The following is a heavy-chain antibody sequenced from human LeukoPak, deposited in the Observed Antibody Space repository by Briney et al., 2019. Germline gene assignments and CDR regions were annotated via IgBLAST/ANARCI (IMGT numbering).Heavy chain of an antibody. CDR1: GFTFSTYV. D-gene: IGHD3-10*01. V-gene: IGHV3-30*04. CDR2: MSFDGKNA. J-gene: IGHJ4*02. CDR3: AREGFYGSGSSPTFYFDY. Sequence: GGSLRLSCAASGFTFSTYVIHWVRQAPGKGLDWVAVMSFDGKNAYYADSVKGRFTVSRDNSKSTLYLQMNSLRPEDTAVYYCAREGFYGSGSSPTFYFDYWGQGTLVTVSS.